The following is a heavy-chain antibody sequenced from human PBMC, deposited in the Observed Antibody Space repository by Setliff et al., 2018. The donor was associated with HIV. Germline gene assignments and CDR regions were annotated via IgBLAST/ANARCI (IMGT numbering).Heavy chain of an antibody. Sequence: PSETLSLTCAVSSYSISSGYYWGWIRQPPGKGLEWIGSIYHSGSTYYNPSLKSRVTISVDTSKNQFSLKLSSVTAADTALYYCARGSDWHPDWGQGTLVTVSS. J-gene: IGHJ4*02. CDR1: SYSISSGYY. V-gene: IGHV4-38-2*01. CDR3: ARGSDWHPD. D-gene: IGHD3-9*01. CDR2: IYHSGST.